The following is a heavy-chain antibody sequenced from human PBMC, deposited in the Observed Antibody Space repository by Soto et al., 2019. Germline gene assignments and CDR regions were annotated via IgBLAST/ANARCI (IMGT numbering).Heavy chain of an antibody. CDR2: INHSGST. D-gene: IGHD6-13*01. CDR3: ARGRAAAGLIDSPYYYGMDV. Sequence: PSETLSLTCAVYGGSFSGYYWSWIRQPPGKGLEWIGEINHSGSTNYNPSLKSRVTISVDTSKNQFSLKLSSVTAADTAVYYCARGRAAAGLIDSPYYYGMDVWGQGTTVTVSS. J-gene: IGHJ6*02. CDR1: GGSFSGYY. V-gene: IGHV4-34*01.